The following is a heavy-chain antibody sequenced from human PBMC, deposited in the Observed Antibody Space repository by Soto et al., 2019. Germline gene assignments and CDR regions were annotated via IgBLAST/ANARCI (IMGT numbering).Heavy chain of an antibody. J-gene: IGHJ4*02. CDR2: IYYSGST. CDR1: GGSISSSSYY. Sequence: QLQLQESGPGLVKPSETLSLTCTVSGGSISSSSYYWGWIRQPPGKGLEWIGSIYYSGSTYYNPSLKSRVTRSVDTSKNQFSLKLSSVTAADTAVYYCARRRYYYDSSGYLDYWGQGTLVTVSS. D-gene: IGHD3-22*01. CDR3: ARRRYYYDSSGYLDY. V-gene: IGHV4-39*01.